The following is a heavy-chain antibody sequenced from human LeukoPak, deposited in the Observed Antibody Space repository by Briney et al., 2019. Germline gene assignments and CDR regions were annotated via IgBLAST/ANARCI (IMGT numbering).Heavy chain of an antibody. Sequence: GGSLRLSRAASGFTVSSNYMSWVRQAPGKGLEWVSVIYSGGSTYYADSVKGRFTISRDNSKNTLYLQMNSLRAEDTAVYYCARGDSPGYPYCYYGMDVWGQGTTVTVSS. CDR3: ARGDSPGYPYCYYGMDV. V-gene: IGHV3-66*01. J-gene: IGHJ6*02. CDR1: GFTVSSNY. CDR2: IYSGGST. D-gene: IGHD5-12*01.